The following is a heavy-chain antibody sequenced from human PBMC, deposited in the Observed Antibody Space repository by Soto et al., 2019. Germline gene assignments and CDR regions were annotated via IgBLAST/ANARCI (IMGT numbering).Heavy chain of an antibody. D-gene: IGHD3-10*01. V-gene: IGHV3-15*01. J-gene: IGHJ5*02. CDR2: IKSKTDGGTT. Sequence: EVQLVESGGGLVKPGGSLRLSCAASGFTFSNAWMSWVRQAPGKGLEWVGRIKSKTDGGTTDYAAPVKGRFTISRDDSKNTLYLQMNSLKTEDTAVYYCTPGPYGSGSYTRQFDPWGQGTLVTVSS. CDR1: GFTFSNAW. CDR3: TPGPYGSGSYTRQFDP.